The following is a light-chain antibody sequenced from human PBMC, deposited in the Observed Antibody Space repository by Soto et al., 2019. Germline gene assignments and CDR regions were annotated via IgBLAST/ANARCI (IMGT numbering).Light chain of an antibody. CDR3: QQYSTYPLT. J-gene: IGKJ4*01. CDR1: QSITTF. CDR2: DAS. Sequence: DIQMTQSPSTLSASIGDRVTITCRASQSITTFLAWYQQKPGKAPQILIYDASKLEPGVPSRLSGGGSGTEFTLTISSLKPDDFATYYCQQYSTYPLTFAGGTRVEIK. V-gene: IGKV1-5*01.